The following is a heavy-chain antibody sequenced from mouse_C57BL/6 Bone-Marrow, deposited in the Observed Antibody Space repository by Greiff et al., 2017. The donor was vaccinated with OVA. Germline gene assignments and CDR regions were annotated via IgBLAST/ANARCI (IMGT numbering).Heavy chain of an antibody. V-gene: IGHV14-4*01. CDR3: TMMVTTNFDY. Sequence: EVQLQQSGAELVRPGASVKLSCTASGFNIKDDYMHWVKQRPEQGLEWIGWIDPENGDTEYASKFQGKATITADQSSNTAYLQLSSLTSEDTAVYYCTMMVTTNFDYWGQGTTLTVSS. D-gene: IGHD2-2*01. CDR2: IDPENGDT. CDR1: GFNIKDDY. J-gene: IGHJ2*01.